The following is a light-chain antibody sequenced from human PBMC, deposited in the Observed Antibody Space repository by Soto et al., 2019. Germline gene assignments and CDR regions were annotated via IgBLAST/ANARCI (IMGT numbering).Light chain of an antibody. CDR2: EDS. Sequence: QSVLTQPASVSGSPGQSITISCTGSSSDVGNYSLVSWYQQHPGKAPKLMIYEDSKWPSGVSNRFSGSTSGNTAYLTISGLQAEDEADYYSWSYAVGRTYVFGTGTKGTVL. V-gene: IGLV2-23*01. J-gene: IGLJ1*01. CDR1: SSDVGNYSL. CDR3: WSYAVGRTYV.